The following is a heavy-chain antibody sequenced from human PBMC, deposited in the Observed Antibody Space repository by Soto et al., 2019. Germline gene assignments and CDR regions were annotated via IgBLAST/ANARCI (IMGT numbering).Heavy chain of an antibody. V-gene: IGHV1-8*01. CDR2: MNPNSGHT. D-gene: IGHD3-3*01. J-gene: IGHJ4*02. CDR3: AATIFGVDHY. CDR1: GDTFTSYD. Sequence: ASVKVSCKASGDTFTSYDINWVRQATGQGLEWMGWMNPNSGHTGYAQKFQGRVTMTRDMSTSTAYMELSSLRSEDTAVYYCAATIFGVDHYWGQGTLVTVSS.